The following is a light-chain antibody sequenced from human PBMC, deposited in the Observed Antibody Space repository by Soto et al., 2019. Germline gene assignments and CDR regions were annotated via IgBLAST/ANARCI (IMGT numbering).Light chain of an antibody. CDR1: HSVSSN. J-gene: IGKJ4*01. Sequence: EIVLTQSPATLSLSPGERATLSFRASHSVSSNLAWYQQKPGQAPRLLIYDASNKATGIPARFSGSGSGTDFTLTISSLEPEDFAVYYCQQRSNWPSTFGGGTKVEIK. CDR2: DAS. V-gene: IGKV3-11*01. CDR3: QQRSNWPST.